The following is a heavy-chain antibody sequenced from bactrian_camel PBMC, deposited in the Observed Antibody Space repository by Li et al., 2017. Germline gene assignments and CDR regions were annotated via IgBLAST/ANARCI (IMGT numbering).Heavy chain of an antibody. CDR3: QATQSVAALGLVGLGF. Sequence: HVQLVESGGGSVQAGGSLTLSCNYTRNMNVMAWFRQAPGKEREGVAAFDGDGSTSYADSVKGRFTISQDNSKNTLYLQMNNLKPEDTAMYYCQATQSVAALGLVGLGFRGRGTQVTVS. CDR1: RNMNV. D-gene: IGHD5*01. J-gene: IGHJ6*01. CDR2: FDGDGST. V-gene: IGHV3S53*01.